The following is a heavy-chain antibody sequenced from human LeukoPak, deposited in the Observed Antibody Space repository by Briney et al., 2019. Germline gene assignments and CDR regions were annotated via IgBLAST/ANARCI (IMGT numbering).Heavy chain of an antibody. D-gene: IGHD3-22*01. CDR2: INPNSGGT. V-gene: IGHV1-2*02. CDR1: GYTFTDYY. J-gene: IGHJ4*02. CDR3: ARVYLGVYYYGSSGYSHLDY. Sequence: GASVKVSCQASGYTFTDYYMHWVRQAPGQGLEWKGWINPNSGGTNYAQKFQGRVTMTRDTSISTAYMELSRLRSDDTAVYYCARVYLGVYYYGSSGYSHLDYWGQGTLVTVSS.